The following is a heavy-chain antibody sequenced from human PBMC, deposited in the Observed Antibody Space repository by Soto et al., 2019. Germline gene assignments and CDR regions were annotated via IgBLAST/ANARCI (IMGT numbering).Heavy chain of an antibody. Sequence: EVQLVESGGGLVKPGGSLRLSCAASGFTFSSYSMNWVRQAPGKGLEWVSSISSSSSYIYYADSVKGRFTISRDNAKNSLYLQMNSLRAEDTAVYYCARAVAHGDGMDVWGQGTTVTVSS. CDR2: ISSSSSYI. V-gene: IGHV3-21*01. CDR1: GFTFSSYS. J-gene: IGHJ6*02. D-gene: IGHD6-19*01. CDR3: ARAVAHGDGMDV.